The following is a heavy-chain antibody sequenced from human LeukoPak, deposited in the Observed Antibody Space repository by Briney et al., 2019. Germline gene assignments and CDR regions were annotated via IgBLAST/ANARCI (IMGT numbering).Heavy chain of an antibody. CDR1: GGTFSSYA. V-gene: IGHV1-69*04. D-gene: IGHD2-2*02. CDR2: IIPILGIA. Sequence: EASVKVSCKASGGTFSSYAISWGRPAPGQGREWMGRIIPILGIANYAQKFQGRVTITDAKSTRTACMELSSMRSEDPAVYYCARMAPLYCSSTSCYTSEYHSYGMDVWGQGTTVTVSS. J-gene: IGHJ6*02. CDR3: ARMAPLYCSSTSCYTSEYHSYGMDV.